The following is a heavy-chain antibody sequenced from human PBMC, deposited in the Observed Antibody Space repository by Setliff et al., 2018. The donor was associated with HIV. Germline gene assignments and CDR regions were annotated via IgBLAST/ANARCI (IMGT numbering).Heavy chain of an antibody. Sequence: SETLSLTCTVSGGSISSSSYYWGWIRQPPGKGLEWIGSIYYSGSTYYNPSLKSRVTISVDTSKNQFSLKLSSVTAADTAAYYCARHPFYCSGGSCYSYYYYYMGVWGKGTTVTVSS. CDR1: GGSISSSSYY. CDR2: IYYSGST. V-gene: IGHV4-39*01. J-gene: IGHJ6*03. CDR3: ARHPFYCSGGSCYSYYYYYMGV. D-gene: IGHD2-15*01.